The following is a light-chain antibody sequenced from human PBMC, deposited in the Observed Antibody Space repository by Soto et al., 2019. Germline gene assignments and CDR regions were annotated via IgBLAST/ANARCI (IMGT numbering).Light chain of an antibody. CDR1: SSDVGSYDF. CDR3: CSYAGSSTWV. Sequence: QSALTQPASVSGSPGQSITISCTGTSSDVGSYDFISWYHRHPGKALKLMFYGGSRRPSGVSNRFSGSKYGNTAPLTISGLQAEDEGEYYCCSYAGSSTWVFGGGTKLTVL. CDR2: GGS. V-gene: IGLV2-23*01. J-gene: IGLJ3*02.